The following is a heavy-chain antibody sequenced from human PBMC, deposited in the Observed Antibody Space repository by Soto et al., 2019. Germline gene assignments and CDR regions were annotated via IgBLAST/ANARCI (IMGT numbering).Heavy chain of an antibody. J-gene: IGHJ4*02. Sequence: SETLSLTCTVSGGSISSYYWSWIRQPPGKGLEWIGYIYYSGSTNYNPSLKSRVTISVDTSKNQFSLKLSSVTAADTAVYYCARGGYSSGDHFDYWGQGTLVTVSS. V-gene: IGHV4-59*01. CDR1: GGSISSYY. CDR3: ARGGYSSGDHFDY. D-gene: IGHD6-19*01. CDR2: IYYSGST.